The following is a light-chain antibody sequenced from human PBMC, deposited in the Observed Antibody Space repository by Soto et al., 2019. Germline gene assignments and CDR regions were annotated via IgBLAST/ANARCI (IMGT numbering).Light chain of an antibody. Sequence: EIVMTQSPATLSVSPGERATLSCRASQSVSSNLAWYQQKPGQAPRLLIYGASTRATGIPARFSGSGSGTEFTITVSSLQSEDFAVYSCQQYNNWPPVTFGQGTKVEIK. J-gene: IGKJ1*01. CDR1: QSVSSN. CDR3: QQYNNWPPVT. V-gene: IGKV3-15*01. CDR2: GAS.